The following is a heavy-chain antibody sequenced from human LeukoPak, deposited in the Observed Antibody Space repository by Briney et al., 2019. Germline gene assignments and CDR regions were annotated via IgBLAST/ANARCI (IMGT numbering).Heavy chain of an antibody. Sequence: ASVKVSCKASGYTFTSYGISWVRQAPGQGLEWMGWISAYNGNTNYAQKLQGRVTMTTDTSTSTAYMELRSLRSDDTAVYYCARDQPGLRPGLLSDYWGQGTLVTVSS. D-gene: IGHD3-16*01. CDR2: ISAYNGNT. J-gene: IGHJ4*02. CDR3: ARDQPGLRPGLLSDY. V-gene: IGHV1-18*01. CDR1: GYTFTSYG.